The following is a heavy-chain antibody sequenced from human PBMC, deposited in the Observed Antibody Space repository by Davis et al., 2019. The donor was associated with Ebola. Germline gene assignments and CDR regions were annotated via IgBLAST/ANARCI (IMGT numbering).Heavy chain of an antibody. CDR1: GGSISSSNW. CDR2: IYHSGST. CDR3: ARVSSLDILTGYHHYYFDY. Sequence: MPSETLSLTCAVSGGSISSSNWWSWVRQPPGKGREWIGEIYHSGSTNYNPSLKSRVTISVDKSKNQFSLKLSSVTAADTAVYYCARVSSLDILTGYHHYYFDYWGQGTLVTVSS. V-gene: IGHV4-4*02. J-gene: IGHJ4*02. D-gene: IGHD3-9*01.